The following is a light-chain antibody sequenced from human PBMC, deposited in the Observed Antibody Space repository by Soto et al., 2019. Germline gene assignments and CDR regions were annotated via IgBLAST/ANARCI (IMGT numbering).Light chain of an antibody. J-gene: IGKJ2*03. V-gene: IGKV3-15*01. CDR2: GAS. CDR3: QHYNNWPPYS. Sequence: ETVMTQSPDTLSVSPGESATLSCRASQDVSTNLAWFHHKPGQTPRLVLYGASKRATGIPARFSGSGSGRDFTLTISSLQSEDFGVYYCQHYNNWPPYSFGQGTKVEIK. CDR1: QDVSTN.